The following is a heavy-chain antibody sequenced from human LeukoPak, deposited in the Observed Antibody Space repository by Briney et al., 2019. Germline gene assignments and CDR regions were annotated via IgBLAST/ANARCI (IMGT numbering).Heavy chain of an antibody. CDR3: ARDIGDEADY. D-gene: IGHD4-17*01. Sequence: ASVKVSCKASGYTFTSYDINWVRQATGQGLEWMGWISTYNGNTNYAQKLQGRVTMTTDTSTSTAYMELRSLGSDDTAVYYCARDIGDEADYWGQGTLVTVSS. J-gene: IGHJ4*02. V-gene: IGHV1-18*01. CDR1: GYTFTSYD. CDR2: ISTYNGNT.